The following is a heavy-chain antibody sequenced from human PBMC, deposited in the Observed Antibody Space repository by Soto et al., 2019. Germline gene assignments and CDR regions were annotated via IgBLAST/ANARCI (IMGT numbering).Heavy chain of an antibody. J-gene: IGHJ4*02. D-gene: IGHD6-13*01. Sequence: PGGSLRLSCAASGLTFSSYSMNWVRQAPGKGLEWVSSISSSGSTIYYADSVKGRFTISRDNAKNSLYLQMNSLRAEDTAVYYCARCRIAAAGYFDYWGQGTLVTVSS. CDR3: ARCRIAAAGYFDY. CDR1: GLTFSSYS. CDR2: ISSSGSTI. V-gene: IGHV3-21*04.